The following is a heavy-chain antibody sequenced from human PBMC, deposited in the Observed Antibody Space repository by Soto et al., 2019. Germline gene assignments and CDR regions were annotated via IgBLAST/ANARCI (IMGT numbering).Heavy chain of an antibody. Sequence: EVQLLESGGGLVQPGGSLRLSCAASGFPFSSYAMSWVRQAPGKGLEWVSAISGSGGSTYYADSVKGRFTISRDNSKNTLYLQINSLRAEDTAVYYCAKVSSGWYSNFDYWCQGTLVTVSS. CDR3: AKVSSGWYSNFDY. V-gene: IGHV3-23*01. J-gene: IGHJ4*02. CDR2: ISGSGGST. D-gene: IGHD6-19*01. CDR1: GFPFSSYA.